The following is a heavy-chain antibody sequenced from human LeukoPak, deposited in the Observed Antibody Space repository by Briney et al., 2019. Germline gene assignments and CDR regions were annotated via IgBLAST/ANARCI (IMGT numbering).Heavy chain of an antibody. CDR1: GFIFDTHA. CDR2: ISKSGRDI. CDR3: AIGDVSLQRNDALDI. Sequence: PGGSLRLSCAPSGFIFDTHAMNGVRQAPGKGLEWVSSISKSGRDIYYADSVRGRFTISRDNARDSLYLQMNSLRVEDTAVYYCAIGDVSLQRNDALDIWGQGTMVTVSS. J-gene: IGHJ3*02. D-gene: IGHD3-22*01. V-gene: IGHV3-21*01.